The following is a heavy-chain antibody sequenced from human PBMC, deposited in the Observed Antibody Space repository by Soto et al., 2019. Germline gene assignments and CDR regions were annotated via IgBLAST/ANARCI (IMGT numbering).Heavy chain of an antibody. CDR1: GFTFSSYS. V-gene: IGHV3-21*01. CDR3: AREPLMVRGVIISDAFDI. Sequence: GGSLRLSCAASGFTFSSYSMNWVRQAPGKGLEWVSSISSSSSYIYYADSVKGRFTISRDNAKNSLYLQMNSLRAEDTAVYYCAREPLMVRGVIISDAFDIWGQGTMVTVSS. CDR2: ISSSSSYI. J-gene: IGHJ3*02. D-gene: IGHD3-10*01.